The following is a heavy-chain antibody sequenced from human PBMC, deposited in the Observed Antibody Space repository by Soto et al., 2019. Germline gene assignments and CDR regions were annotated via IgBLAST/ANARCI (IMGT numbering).Heavy chain of an antibody. CDR3: ARMDGSGYYGSYFDD. CDR1: GFTFSSYA. J-gene: IGHJ4*02. D-gene: IGHD3-22*01. CDR2: ISYDGSNK. Sequence: TGGSLRLSCAASGFTFSSYAMHWVRQAPGKGLEWVAIISYDGSNKYYADFVKGRFTISRDNSKSTLFLQMNSLRAEDTAVYYCARMDGSGYYGSYFDDWGQGTLVTVSS. V-gene: IGHV3-30-3*01.